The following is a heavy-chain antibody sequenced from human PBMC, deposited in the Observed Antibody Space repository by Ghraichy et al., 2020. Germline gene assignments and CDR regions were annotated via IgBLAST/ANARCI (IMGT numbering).Heavy chain of an antibody. V-gene: IGHV3-7*01. D-gene: IGHD4-17*01. Sequence: GGSLRLSCAASGFTFRGYWMSWVRQAPGRGLEWVASIKQDGSEKYHVDSVKGRFTISRDNAKSSVYLQMNSLRAEDTAVYYCARDPYGDYKYVGTYYRGQGALVTVSS. CDR3: ARDPYGDYKYVGTYY. CDR2: IKQDGSEK. CDR1: GFTFRGYW. J-gene: IGHJ4*02.